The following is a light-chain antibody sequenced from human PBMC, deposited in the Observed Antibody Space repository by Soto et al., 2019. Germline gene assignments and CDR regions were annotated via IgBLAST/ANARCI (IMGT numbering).Light chain of an antibody. CDR1: TGAVTSDHY. V-gene: IGLV7-46*01. J-gene: IGLJ1*01. CDR3: LLSYFGAPEV. Sequence: QAVVTQEPSLTVSPGGTVTLTCGSSTGAVTSDHYPYWFQQKPGQAPRTLIYDTSNKHSWTPARFSGSLLGGKAALTLSGAQPEDEAEYYCLLSYFGAPEVFGTGTKLTVL. CDR2: DTS.